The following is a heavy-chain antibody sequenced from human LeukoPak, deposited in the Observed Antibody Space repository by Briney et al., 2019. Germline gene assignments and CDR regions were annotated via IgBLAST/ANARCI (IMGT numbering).Heavy chain of an antibody. Sequence: GGSLRLSCAASGFTFSSYGMHWVRQAPGKGLEWVAFIRYDGSNKYYADSVKGRFTISRDNSKNTLYLQMSSLRAEDTAVYYCAAEIVEMATIPLGYWGQGTLVTVSS. CDR3: AAEIVEMATIPLGY. V-gene: IGHV3-30*02. D-gene: IGHD5-24*01. CDR1: GFTFSSYG. CDR2: IRYDGSNK. J-gene: IGHJ4*02.